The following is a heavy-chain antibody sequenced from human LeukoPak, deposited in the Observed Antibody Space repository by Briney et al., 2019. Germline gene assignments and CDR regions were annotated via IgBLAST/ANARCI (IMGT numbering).Heavy chain of an antibody. D-gene: IGHD2-15*01. J-gene: IGHJ6*02. V-gene: IGHV3-11*01. CDR2: ISSSGSTI. CDR1: GFTFSDYY. CDR3: ATTMVAARSNYYYYGMDV. Sequence: GGSLRLSCAASGFTFSDYYMSWIRQAPGKGLEWVSYISSSGSTIYYADSVKGRFTISRDNAKNSLYLQMNSLRAEDTAVYYCATTMVAARSNYYYYGMDVWGQGTTVTVSS.